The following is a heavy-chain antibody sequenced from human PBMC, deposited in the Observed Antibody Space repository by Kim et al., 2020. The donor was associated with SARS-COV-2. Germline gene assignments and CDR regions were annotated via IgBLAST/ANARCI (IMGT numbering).Heavy chain of an antibody. D-gene: IGHD2-21*01. CDR3: ARVPYGVINPQPRLDP. CDR1: GYTFTTYA. V-gene: IGHV1-3*04. Sequence: ASVKVSCKASGYTFTTYAMHWVRQAPGQRLEWMGWINTDNGNTYYIQNFRGRVTITRDTSANTAYMELSSLTSEDTAIYYCARVPYGVINPQPRLDPWGQ. J-gene: IGHJ5*02. CDR2: INTDNGNT.